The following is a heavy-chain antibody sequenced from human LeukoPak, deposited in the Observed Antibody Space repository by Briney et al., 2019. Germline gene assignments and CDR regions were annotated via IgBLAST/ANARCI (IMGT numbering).Heavy chain of an antibody. V-gene: IGHV3-21*04. Sequence: GGSLRLSCAASGFTFSSYTMNWVRQAPGKGLEWVSSISSSSSYIYYADSVKGRFTISRDNAKNSLYLQMNSLRAEDTAVYYCAKAGAVVVVAAKYFDYWGQGTLVTVSS. CDR1: GFTFSSYT. CDR3: AKAGAVVVVAAKYFDY. CDR2: ISSSSSYI. J-gene: IGHJ4*02. D-gene: IGHD2-15*01.